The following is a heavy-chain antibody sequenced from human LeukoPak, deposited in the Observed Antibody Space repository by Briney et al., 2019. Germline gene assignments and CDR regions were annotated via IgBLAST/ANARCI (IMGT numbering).Heavy chain of an antibody. CDR1: GGSISRSSYY. CDR2: IYYTGST. Sequence: PSETLSLTCSVSGGSISRSSYYWGWIRQPPGKGLAWVGSIYYTGSTYYNPSLKSRVTISVDTSKNQFSLRLSSVTAADTAVYYCARGYCTNAVCSLGPTQAWGQGTLVTVSS. J-gene: IGHJ4*02. D-gene: IGHD2-8*01. CDR3: ARGYCTNAVCSLGPTQA. V-gene: IGHV4-39*07.